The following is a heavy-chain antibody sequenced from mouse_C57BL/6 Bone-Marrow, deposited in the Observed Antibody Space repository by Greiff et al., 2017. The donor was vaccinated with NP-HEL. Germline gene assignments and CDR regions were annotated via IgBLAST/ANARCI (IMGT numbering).Heavy chain of an antibody. D-gene: IGHD2-14*01. V-gene: IGHV1-82*01. J-gene: IGHJ3*01. CDR2: IYPGDGDT. CDR1: GYAFSSSW. CDR3: ARYYYRRFAY. Sequence: VKLQQSGPELVKPGASVKISCKASGYAFSSSWMNWVKQRPGKGLEWIGRIYPGDGDTNYNGKLKGKATLTADKSSSTAYMQLSSLTSEDSAVYFCARYYYRRFAYWGQGTLVTVSA.